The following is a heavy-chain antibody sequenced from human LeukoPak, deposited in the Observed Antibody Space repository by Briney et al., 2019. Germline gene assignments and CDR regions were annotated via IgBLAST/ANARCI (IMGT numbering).Heavy chain of an antibody. J-gene: IGHJ4*02. Sequence: GASVKVSCKTSGYSFTSQDMHWVRQAPGQSLEWMGCINPGNGDTKYSQDLQGRVTITMDTSATTAYMELSSLRSDDMAVYYCTLYNYWGQGTLVTVSS. V-gene: IGHV1-3*03. CDR2: INPGNGDT. CDR1: GYSFTSQD. CDR3: TLYNY. D-gene: IGHD2-2*02.